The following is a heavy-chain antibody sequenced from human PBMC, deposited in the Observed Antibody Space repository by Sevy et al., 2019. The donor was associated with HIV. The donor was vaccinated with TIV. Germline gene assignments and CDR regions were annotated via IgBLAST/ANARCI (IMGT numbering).Heavy chain of an antibody. J-gene: IGHJ4*02. CDR2: IRSSISYI. Sequence: GGSLRLSCAASGFTFSSYSMNWVRQAPEKGLEWVSSIRSSISYIYYGDSVKGRVTISRDNAKNSRYLQMKSLRAEDTAVYYCARDLGGDTAMVTGFFDDWGQGTLVTVSS. CDR1: GFTFSSYS. D-gene: IGHD5-18*01. V-gene: IGHV3-21*01. CDR3: ARDLGGDTAMVTGFFDD.